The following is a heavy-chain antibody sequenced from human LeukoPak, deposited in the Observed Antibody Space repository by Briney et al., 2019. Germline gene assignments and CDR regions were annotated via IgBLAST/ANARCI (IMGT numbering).Heavy chain of an antibody. CDR1: GFTFSSYG. CDR2: ISYDGSNK. CDR3: ANAGDAYYDFWGPFDY. D-gene: IGHD3-3*01. J-gene: IGHJ4*02. Sequence: GGSLRLSCAASGFTFSSYGMHWVRQAPGKGLEWVAVISYDGSNKYYADSVKGRFTISRDNSKNTLYLQMNSLRAEDTAVYYCANAGDAYYDFWGPFDYWGQGTLVTVSS. V-gene: IGHV3-30*18.